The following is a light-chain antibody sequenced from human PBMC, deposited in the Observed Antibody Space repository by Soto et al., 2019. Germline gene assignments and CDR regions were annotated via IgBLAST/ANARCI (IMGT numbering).Light chain of an antibody. CDR2: EVS. J-gene: IGLJ3*02. V-gene: IGLV2-14*01. Sequence: QSVLTQPASVSGSPGQSITVSCTGTSSDIGASNYVSWYQQNPGKAPKLIISEVSNRPSGVSNRFSGSKSGNTASLTISGLQAEDEALYYCTSYTSRSTWVFGGGTKVTVL. CDR1: SSDIGASNY. CDR3: TSYTSRSTWV.